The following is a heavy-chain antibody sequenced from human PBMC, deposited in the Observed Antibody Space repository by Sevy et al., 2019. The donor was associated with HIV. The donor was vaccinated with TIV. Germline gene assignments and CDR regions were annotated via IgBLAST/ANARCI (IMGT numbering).Heavy chain of an antibody. CDR3: ARGVPDCGGNWYYFDY. J-gene: IGHJ4*02. CDR2: INPNRGGT. CDR1: GYTFTGYY. Sequence: ASVKVSCKASGYTFTGYYMHWVRQAPGQGLEWMGWINPNRGGTNYAQKFQGWVTMTRDTSISTAYMGLGRLRSDDTAVYYCARGVPDCGGNWYYFDYWGQGTLVTVSS. D-gene: IGHD2-15*01. V-gene: IGHV1-2*04.